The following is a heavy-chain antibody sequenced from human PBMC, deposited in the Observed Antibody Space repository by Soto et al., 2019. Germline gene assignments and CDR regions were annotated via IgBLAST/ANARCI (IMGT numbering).Heavy chain of an antibody. V-gene: IGHV4-4*07. CDR1: GGSISSYY. D-gene: IGHD6-19*01. Sequence: ETLSLTCTVSGGSISSYYWSWIRQPAGKGLEWIGRIYTSGSTNYNPSLKSRVTMSVDTSKNQFSLKLSSVTAADTAVYYCARDTWDSSGWYSYGMDVWGQGTTVTVSS. CDR3: ARDTWDSSGWYSYGMDV. J-gene: IGHJ6*02. CDR2: IYTSGST.